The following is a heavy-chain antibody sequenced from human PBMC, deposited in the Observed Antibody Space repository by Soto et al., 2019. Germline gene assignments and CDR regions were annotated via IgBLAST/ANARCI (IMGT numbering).Heavy chain of an antibody. V-gene: IGHV3-74*01. CDR3: ARGENIAAVGYGRYLIDY. CDR1: GFTFSSYW. D-gene: IGHD6-13*01. CDR2: INSDGSST. J-gene: IGHJ4*02. Sequence: GGSLRLSCAASGFTFSSYWMHWVRQAPGKGLVWVSRINSDGSSTSYADSVKGRFTISRDNAKNTRYLQMNSLRAEDTAVYYCARGENIAAVGYGRYLIDYWGQGTLVTVSS.